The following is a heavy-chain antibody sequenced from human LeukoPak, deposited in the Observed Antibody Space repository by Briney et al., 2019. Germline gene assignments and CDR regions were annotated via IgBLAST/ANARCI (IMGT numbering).Heavy chain of an antibody. CDR3: ARWWGFDP. D-gene: IGHD2-15*01. Sequence: PSETLSLTCAVHGGSFSGYYWSWIRQPPGKGLEWIGEINHIGITNYNPSLKSRVTISVDTSKNQFSPKLTSVTAADTAVYFCARWWGFDPWGQGTLVTVSS. CDR2: INHIGIT. V-gene: IGHV4-34*01. J-gene: IGHJ5*02. CDR1: GGSFSGYY.